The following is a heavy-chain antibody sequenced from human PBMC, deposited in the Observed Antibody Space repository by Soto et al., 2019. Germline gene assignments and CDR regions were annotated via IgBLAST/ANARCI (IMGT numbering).Heavy chain of an antibody. CDR2: IYPGDSDT. CDR1: GYSFTSYW. J-gene: IGHJ4*02. CDR3: ARRLSTGWFFDF. V-gene: IGHV5-51*01. D-gene: IGHD6-19*01. Sequence: DSLKISCKGSGYSFTSYWIGWVRQMPGKGLEWMGIIYPGDSDTRYSPSFQGQVAFSADKSISTAYLQWSGLKASDTAIYYCARRLSTGWFFDFWGQGTLVTVSP.